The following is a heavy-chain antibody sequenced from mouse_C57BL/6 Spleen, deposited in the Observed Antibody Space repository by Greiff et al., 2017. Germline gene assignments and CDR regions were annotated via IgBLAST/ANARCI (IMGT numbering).Heavy chain of an antibody. CDR3: ARKLPYYYGSSSYYYAMDY. J-gene: IGHJ4*01. CDR1: GFSLTSYG. D-gene: IGHD1-1*01. CDR2: IWSGGST. V-gene: IGHV2-2*01. Sequence: QVQLQQSGPGLVQPSQSLSITCTVSGFSLTSYGVHWVRQSPGKGLEWLGVIWSGGSTDYNAAFISRLSISKDNSKSQVFFKMNSLQADDTAIYYCARKLPYYYGSSSYYYAMDYWGQGTSVTVSS.